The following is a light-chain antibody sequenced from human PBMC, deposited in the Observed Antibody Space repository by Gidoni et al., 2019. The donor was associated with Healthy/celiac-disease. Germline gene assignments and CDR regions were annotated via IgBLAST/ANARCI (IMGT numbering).Light chain of an antibody. Sequence: EIVMTQSPATLSVSPGERATLTCRASQSVNSNLAWYQQKPGQAPRLLIYVAATSAAGIPARFSGSRSGTEFSLTISSMQSEDFAVYYCQQYNNWQGFTFGPGTKVDIK. CDR3: QQYNNWQGFT. CDR1: QSVNSN. CDR2: VAA. J-gene: IGKJ3*01. V-gene: IGKV3-15*01.